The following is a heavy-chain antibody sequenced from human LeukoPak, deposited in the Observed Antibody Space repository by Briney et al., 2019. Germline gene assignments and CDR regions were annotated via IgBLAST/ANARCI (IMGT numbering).Heavy chain of an antibody. D-gene: IGHD3-10*01. CDR3: ARDSTRGAPNYYFDY. J-gene: IGHJ4*02. V-gene: IGHV1-46*01. CDR2: INPSGGST. Sequence: GASVKVSCEASGYTFTSNFMHWVRQAPGQGLEWMGIINPSGGSTTYAQKFQGRVTMSRDTSTTTVYMELSSLRSEDTAVYYCARDSTRGAPNYYFDYWGQGTLVTVSS. CDR1: GYTFTSNF.